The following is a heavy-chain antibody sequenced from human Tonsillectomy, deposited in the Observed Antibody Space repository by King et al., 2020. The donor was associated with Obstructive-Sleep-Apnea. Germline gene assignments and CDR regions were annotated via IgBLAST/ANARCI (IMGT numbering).Heavy chain of an antibody. CDR1: GGTFSSYA. J-gene: IGHJ6*02. Sequence: VQLVESGAEVKKPGSSVKVSCKASGGTFSSYAISWVRQAPGQGLEWMGGIIPMVGIANYAQKFQGRVTITADKSTSTAYMELSSLRSEDTAVYYCARDQDDIVVAVAAINYFYYGMDVWGQGTTVTVSS. CDR3: ARDQDDIVVAVAAINYFYYGMDV. CDR2: IIPMVGIA. D-gene: IGHD2-15*01. V-gene: IGHV1-69*10.